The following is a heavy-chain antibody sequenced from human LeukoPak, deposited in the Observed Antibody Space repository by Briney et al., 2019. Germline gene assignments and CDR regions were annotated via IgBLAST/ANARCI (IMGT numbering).Heavy chain of an antibody. D-gene: IGHD5-18*01. Sequence: SETLSLTCTVSGGSISSSSYYWGWIRQPPGKGLEWIGSIYYSGSTYYNPSLKSRVTISVDTSKNQFSLKLSSVTAADTAVYYCASQRGYNYGYADYWGQGTLVTVSS. CDR1: GGSISSSSYY. CDR3: ASQRGYNYGYADY. J-gene: IGHJ4*02. V-gene: IGHV4-39*01. CDR2: IYYSGST.